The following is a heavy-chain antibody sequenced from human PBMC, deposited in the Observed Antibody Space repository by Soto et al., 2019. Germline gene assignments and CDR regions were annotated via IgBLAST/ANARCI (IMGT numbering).Heavy chain of an antibody. CDR2: IYNSGTT. CDR1: GGAVTSGSYC. Sequence: SETLSLTCTVSGGAVTSGSYCWSWIRQPPGKGLEWIGYIYNSGTTKYNPSLKSRVSISVDTSNNQFSLRLTSLTAADTAVYYCAKGRLTSGTVADGSRGLYYFYGMDVWGKGTKATVS. D-gene: IGHD3-10*01. V-gene: IGHV4-61*01. J-gene: IGHJ6*04. CDR3: AKGRLTSGTVADGSRGLYYFYGMDV.